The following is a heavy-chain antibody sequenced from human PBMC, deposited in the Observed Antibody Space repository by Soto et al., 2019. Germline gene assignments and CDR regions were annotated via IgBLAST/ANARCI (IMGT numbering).Heavy chain of an antibody. CDR3: ARGSSEMATITSIDY. CDR2: INSDGSST. Sequence: EVQLVESGGGLVQPWGSLGLSCAAPGFTFRCYWMHWVRQAPGKGLVWVSRINSDGSSTSYADSVKGRFTISRDNAKNTLYLQMNSLRAEDTAVYYCARGSSEMATITSIDYWGQGTLVTVSS. J-gene: IGHJ4*02. D-gene: IGHD5-12*01. V-gene: IGHV3-74*01. CDR1: GFTFRCYW.